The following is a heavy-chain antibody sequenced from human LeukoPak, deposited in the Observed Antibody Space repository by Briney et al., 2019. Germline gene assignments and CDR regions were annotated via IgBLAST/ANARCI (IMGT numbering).Heavy chain of an antibody. D-gene: IGHD6-19*01. CDR1: GYTFTGYY. V-gene: IGHV1-2*02. CDR2: INPNSGGT. J-gene: IGHJ4*02. CDR3: ARDISSGWSRTIGY. Sequence: ASVKVSCKASGYTFTGYYMHWVRQAPGQGLEWMGWINPNSGGTNYAQKFQGRVTMTRDTSINTAYMELSRLRSDDTAVYYCARDISSGWSRTIGYWGQGTLVTVSS.